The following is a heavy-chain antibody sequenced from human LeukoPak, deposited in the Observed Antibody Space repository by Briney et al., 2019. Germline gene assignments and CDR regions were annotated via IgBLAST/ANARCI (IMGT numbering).Heavy chain of an antibody. CDR1: GGSFSGYY. J-gene: IGHJ1*01. D-gene: IGHD3-22*01. V-gene: IGHV4-34*01. Sequence: PSETLSLTCAVYGGSFSGYYWSWIRQPPGRGLEWIGEINHSGSTNYNPSLKSRVTISVDTSKNQFSLKLSSATAADTAVYYCARVLVRRRYYYDSSVPPRYFQHWGQGTLVTVSS. CDR3: ARVLVRRRYYYDSSVPPRYFQH. CDR2: INHSGST.